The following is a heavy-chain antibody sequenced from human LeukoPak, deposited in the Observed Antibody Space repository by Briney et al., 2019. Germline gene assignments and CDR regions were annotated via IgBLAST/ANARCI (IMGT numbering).Heavy chain of an antibody. Sequence: SETLFLTCTVSGGSISSSSYYWGWIRQPPGKGLEWIGSINYSGSTYYNPSLKSRVTISVDTSKNQFSLKLSSVTAADTAVYYCARTSIVGATYAFDIWGQGTMVTVSS. CDR2: INYSGST. D-gene: IGHD1-26*01. CDR3: ARTSIVGATYAFDI. J-gene: IGHJ3*02. CDR1: GGSISSSSYY. V-gene: IGHV4-39*01.